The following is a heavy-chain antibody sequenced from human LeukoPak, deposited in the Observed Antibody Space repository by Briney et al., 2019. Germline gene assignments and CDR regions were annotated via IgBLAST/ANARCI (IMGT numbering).Heavy chain of an antibody. Sequence: SETLSLTCAVYGGSFSGYYWSWIRQPPGKGLEWIGEINHSGSTNYNPSLKSRATISVDTSKNQFSLKLSSVTAADTAVYYCARGRGGFTMVRGVMGPFAFDIWGQGTMVTVSS. D-gene: IGHD3-10*01. J-gene: IGHJ3*02. V-gene: IGHV4-34*01. CDR3: ARGRGGFTMVRGVMGPFAFDI. CDR1: GGSFSGYY. CDR2: INHSGST.